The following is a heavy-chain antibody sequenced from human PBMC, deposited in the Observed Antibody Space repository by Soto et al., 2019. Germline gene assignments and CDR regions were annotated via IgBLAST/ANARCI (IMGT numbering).Heavy chain of an antibody. CDR1: GFTFSSYG. CDR2: ISYDGSNK. D-gene: IGHD5-12*01. J-gene: IGHJ4*02. V-gene: IGHV3-30*18. CDR3: AKGGGYSGYDPDY. Sequence: QVQLVESGGGVVQPGRSLRLSCAASGFTFSSYGMHWVRQAPGKGLEWVAVISYDGSNKYYADSVKGRFTISRDNSKNTLYLQMNSLRAEDTAVYYCAKGGGYSGYDPDYWGQRTLVTVSS.